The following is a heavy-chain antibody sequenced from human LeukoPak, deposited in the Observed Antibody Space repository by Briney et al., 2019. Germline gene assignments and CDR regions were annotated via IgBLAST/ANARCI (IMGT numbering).Heavy chain of an antibody. CDR2: ISGSGGST. J-gene: IGHJ4*02. CDR3: AKLPRMVRGVSTIDY. V-gene: IGHV3-23*01. D-gene: IGHD3-10*01. CDR1: GFTFSSYA. Sequence: GGSLRPSCAASGFTFSSYAMSWVRQAPGKGLEWVSAISGSGGSTYYADSVKGRFTISRDNSKNTLYLQMNSLRAEDTAVYYCAKLPRMVRGVSTIDYWGQGTLVTVSS.